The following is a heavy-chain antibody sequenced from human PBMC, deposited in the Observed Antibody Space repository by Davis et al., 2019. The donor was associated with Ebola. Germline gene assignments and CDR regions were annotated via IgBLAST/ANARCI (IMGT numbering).Heavy chain of an antibody. V-gene: IGHV4-31*03. J-gene: IGHJ4*02. Sequence: SETLSLTCSVSGGSISRADYYWIWIRQHPGKGLEWIGYIYDGGSTFFNPSLKGRVFMSVDTSKNQFSLSLTSVTAADTAVYYCARGSHYFDNWGQGTLVTVSS. CDR2: IYDGGST. CDR1: GGSISRADYY. CDR3: ARGSHYFDN.